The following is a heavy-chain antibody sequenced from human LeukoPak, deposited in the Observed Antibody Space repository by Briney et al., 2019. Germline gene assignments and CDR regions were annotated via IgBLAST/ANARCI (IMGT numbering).Heavy chain of an antibody. J-gene: IGHJ6*03. CDR3: AREQITMIAEYYTDV. CDR2: ISYDGSNK. Sequence: GGSLRLSCAASGFTFSSYAMHWVRQAPGKGLEWVAVISYDGSNKYYADSVKGRFTISRDNSKNTLYLQMNSLRAEDTAVYYCAREQITMIAEYYTDVWGKGTTVTVSS. V-gene: IGHV3-30*04. CDR1: GFTFSSYA. D-gene: IGHD3-22*01.